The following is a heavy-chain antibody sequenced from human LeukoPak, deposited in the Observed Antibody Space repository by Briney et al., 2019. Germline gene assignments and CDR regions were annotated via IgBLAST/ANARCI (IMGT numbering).Heavy chain of an antibody. J-gene: IGHJ4*02. CDR1: GFTLSSYW. V-gene: IGHV3-7*01. CDR3: ARDHLKGYSYYFFDY. D-gene: IGHD5-18*01. Sequence: GGSLRLSCAASGFTLSSYWMSWVRQAPGKGLEWVANIKQDGSEKYYVDSVKGRFTISRDNAKNSLYLQMNSLRAEDTAVYYCARDHLKGYSYYFFDYWGQGTLVTVSS. CDR2: IKQDGSEK.